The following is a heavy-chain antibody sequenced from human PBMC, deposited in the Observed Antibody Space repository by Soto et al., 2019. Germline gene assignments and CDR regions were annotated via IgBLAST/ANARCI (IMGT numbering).Heavy chain of an antibody. V-gene: IGHV1-69*13. J-gene: IGHJ6*02. CDR2: IIPIFGTA. Sequence: GASVKVSCKASGGTFSSYAISWVRQAPGQGLEWMGGIIPIFGTANYAQKFQGRVTITADESTSTAYMELSSLRSEDTAVYYCARDRFRSRDSSGDPPYYYYGMDVWGQGTTVTVSS. CDR1: GGTFSSYA. D-gene: IGHD3-22*01. CDR3: ARDRFRSRDSSGDPPYYYYGMDV.